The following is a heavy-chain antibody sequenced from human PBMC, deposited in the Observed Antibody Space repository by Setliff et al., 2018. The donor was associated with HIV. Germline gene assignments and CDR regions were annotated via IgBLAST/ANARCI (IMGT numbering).Heavy chain of an antibody. J-gene: IGHJ1*01. D-gene: IGHD5-18*01. CDR1: GASLSGYY. CDR3: ARGGYSYGFGRHRAYFQY. V-gene: IGHV4-34*01. Sequence: PSETLSLTCAVYGASLSGYYWSWIRQPPGKGLQWIGSIYYRGSTYYNPSLKSRVTISVDTSKNQFSLKLRSATAADTAVFYCARGGYSYGFGRHRAYFQYWGQGTQVTVSS. CDR2: IYYRGST.